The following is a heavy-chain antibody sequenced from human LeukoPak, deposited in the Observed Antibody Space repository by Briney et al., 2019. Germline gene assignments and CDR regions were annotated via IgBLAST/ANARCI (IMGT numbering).Heavy chain of an antibody. CDR3: AKSSGNYAS. Sequence: GGSLRLSCAASGFIFSSYAMSWVREAPGKGLECVSTISGSGGNTYYADSVKGRFTISRDNSKNTLYLQMNSLGAEDTAVYYCAKSSGNYASWGQGTLVTVSS. CDR2: ISGSGGNT. CDR1: GFIFSSYA. D-gene: IGHD1-26*01. J-gene: IGHJ5*02. V-gene: IGHV3-23*01.